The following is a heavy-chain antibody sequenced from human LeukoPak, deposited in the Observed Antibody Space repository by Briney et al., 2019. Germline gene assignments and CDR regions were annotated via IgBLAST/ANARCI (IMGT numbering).Heavy chain of an antibody. Sequence: SETLSLTCTVSDGSISSYYWSWIRQPPGKGLEWIGYIYYSGSTNYNPSLKSRVTISVDTSKNQFSLKLSSVTAADTAVYYCARDGPPGGYDFWSGYYPGMDVWGQGTTVTVSS. CDR2: IYYSGST. D-gene: IGHD3-3*01. CDR3: ARDGPPGGYDFWSGYYPGMDV. J-gene: IGHJ6*02. CDR1: DGSISSYY. V-gene: IGHV4-59*01.